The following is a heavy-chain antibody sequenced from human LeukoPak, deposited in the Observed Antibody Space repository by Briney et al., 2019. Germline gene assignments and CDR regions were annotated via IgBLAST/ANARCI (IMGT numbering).Heavy chain of an antibody. J-gene: IGHJ6*02. V-gene: IGHV3-30-3*01. Sequence: PGGSRRPPCAAPGFTLGTTRMHWVRQAPGKGLEWVAVITMVGLNKFYADSVKGRFTISRDNSKSTLYLQMNSMRGYDTAVYYCARPLSNGYFHDSGGYYPYAMDIWGQGTTVTVSS. CDR2: ITMVGLNK. CDR3: ARPLSNGYFHDSGGYYPYAMDI. CDR1: GFTLGTTR. D-gene: IGHD3-22*01.